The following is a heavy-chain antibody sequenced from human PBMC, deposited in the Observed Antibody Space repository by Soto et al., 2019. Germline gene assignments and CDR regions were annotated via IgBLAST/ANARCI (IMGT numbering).Heavy chain of an antibody. CDR2: ISGSGGST. CDR3: AKEGGYCGGDCYPAFDY. Sequence: EVQLLESGGGLVQPGGSLRLSCAASGFTFSSYAMSWVRQAPGKGLEWVSAISGSGGSTYYADSVKGRCTISRDNSKNTLYQQMNSLRAEDTAVYYCAKEGGYCGGDCYPAFDYWGQGTLVTVSS. J-gene: IGHJ4*02. CDR1: GFTFSSYA. V-gene: IGHV3-23*01. D-gene: IGHD2-21*02.